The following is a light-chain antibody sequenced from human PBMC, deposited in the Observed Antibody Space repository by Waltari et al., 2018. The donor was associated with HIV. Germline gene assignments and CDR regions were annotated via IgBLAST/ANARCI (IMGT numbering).Light chain of an antibody. Sequence: ELVLTQSPGTVSLSPGERATLSCRASQSVSRTYVAWYQHKPGQAPRLLIYGASNRAAGIPDRFSGSGSGTDFTLTISRLEPEDFAVYYCQQYGGSALFTFGPGTKVEIK. CDR3: QQYGGSALFT. J-gene: IGKJ3*01. V-gene: IGKV3-20*01. CDR2: GAS. CDR1: QSVSRTY.